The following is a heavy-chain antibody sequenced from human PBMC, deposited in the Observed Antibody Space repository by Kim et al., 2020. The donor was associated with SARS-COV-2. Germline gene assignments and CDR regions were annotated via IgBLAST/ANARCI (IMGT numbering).Heavy chain of an antibody. Sequence: GGSLRLSCAASGFTFSSYAMHWVRQAPGKGLEWVAVISYDGSNKYYADSVKGRFTISRDNSKNTLYLQMNSLRAEDTAVYYCARDSGYGTRYYYYGMDVWGQGTTVTVSS. V-gene: IGHV3-30*04. D-gene: IGHD5-12*01. CDR2: ISYDGSNK. J-gene: IGHJ6*02. CDR3: ARDSGYGTRYYYYGMDV. CDR1: GFTFSSYA.